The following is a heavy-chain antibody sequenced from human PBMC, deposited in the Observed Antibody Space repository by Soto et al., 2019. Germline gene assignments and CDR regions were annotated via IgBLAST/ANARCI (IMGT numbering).Heavy chain of an antibody. CDR1: GFTFDDDA. CDR3: AKNTSLVPSQGVAFDI. CDR2: ISWNSGSI. V-gene: IGHV3-9*01. D-gene: IGHD2-8*02. Sequence: GGSLRLSCAASGFTFDDDAMHWVRQAPGKGLEWVSGISWNSGSIGYADSVKGRFTISRDNAKNSLYLQMNSLRAEDTALYYCAKNTSLVPSQGVAFDIWGKGTMVTVSS. J-gene: IGHJ3*02.